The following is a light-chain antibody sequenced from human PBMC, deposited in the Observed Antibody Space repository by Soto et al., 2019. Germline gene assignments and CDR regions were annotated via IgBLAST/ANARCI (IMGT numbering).Light chain of an antibody. J-gene: IGLJ1*01. CDR2: EVN. V-gene: IGLV2-23*02. CDR1: SSDVGSYDL. Sequence: QSVLTQPASVSGSPGQSITISCTGTSSDVGSYDLVSWYQHHSGKAPKIIIYEVNKRPSGISDRFSGSKSGNTASLTISGLQAEDEADYFCCSYAGRFTYVFGTGTKLTVL. CDR3: CSYAGRFTYV.